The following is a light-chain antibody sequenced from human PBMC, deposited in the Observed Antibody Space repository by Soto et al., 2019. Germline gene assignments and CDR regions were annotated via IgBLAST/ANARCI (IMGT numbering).Light chain of an antibody. V-gene: IGKV3-20*01. CDR2: GAS. CDR1: QSVSSSY. Sequence: EIVLTQSPGTLSLSPGERATLSCRASQSVSSSYLAGYQQKPGKAPRLLIYGASSRATGIPDRFSGSGSGTDFSLTISRLEPEDFAVYYCQQYCSSPLKFRQGTNVEIK. J-gene: IGKJ1*01. CDR3: QQYCSSPLK.